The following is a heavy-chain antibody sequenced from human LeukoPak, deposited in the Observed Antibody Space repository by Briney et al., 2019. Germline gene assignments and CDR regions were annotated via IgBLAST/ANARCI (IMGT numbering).Heavy chain of an antibody. V-gene: IGHV3-7*04. J-gene: IGHJ5*02. CDR1: GFIFSNYW. CDR3: ARDMIILQS. D-gene: IGHD3-16*01. CDR2: IKQDGSEK. Sequence: VGSLRLSCSASGFIFSNYWMTWVRQAPGKGLEWVAHIKQDGSEKYYVDSVKGRFTISRDNAKKSLYLQMNSLRAEDTAVYFCARDMIILQSWGQGTLVTVSS.